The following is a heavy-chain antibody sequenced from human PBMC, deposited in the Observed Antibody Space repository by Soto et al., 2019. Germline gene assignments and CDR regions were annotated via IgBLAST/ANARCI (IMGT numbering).Heavy chain of an antibody. D-gene: IGHD2-8*02. CDR2: IYYSGST. V-gene: IGHV4-39*07. CDR3: ARDKITGLFDY. CDR1: GYSISSSHYY. Sequence: SETLSLTCTVSGYSISSSHYYWGWIRQPPGKGLEWIGSIYYSGSTYYNPSLKSRVAIFVDTSSNQFSLKLSSVTAADTAVYYCARDKITGLFDYWGQGTLVTVSS. J-gene: IGHJ4*02.